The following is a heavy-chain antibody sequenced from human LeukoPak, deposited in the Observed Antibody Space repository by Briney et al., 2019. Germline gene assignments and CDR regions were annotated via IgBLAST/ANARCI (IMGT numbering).Heavy chain of an antibody. Sequence: PGGSLRLSCAASGFTVSSNYMSWVRQAPGKGLEWVSVIYSGGSTYYADSVKGRFTISRDNSKNTLYLQMNSLRAEGTAVYYCARVGTGYPIDYWGQGTLVTVSS. CDR3: ARVGTGYPIDY. V-gene: IGHV3-53*01. CDR2: IYSGGST. CDR1: GFTVSSNY. J-gene: IGHJ4*02. D-gene: IGHD3/OR15-3a*01.